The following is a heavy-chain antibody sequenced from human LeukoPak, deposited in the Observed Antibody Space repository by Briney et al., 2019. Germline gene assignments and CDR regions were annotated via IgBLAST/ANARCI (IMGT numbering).Heavy chain of an antibody. CDR3: ASGYCSGGNCYSG. V-gene: IGHV3-74*01. D-gene: IGHD2-15*01. Sequence: GGSLRLSCAASGFSLTSYWMHWVRQAPGKGLVWVSRINSDGRTTSYADPMKGRFTISRDNAKNTVYLQMNSLRVEDTAVYYCASGYCSGGNCYSGWGQGTLVTVSS. CDR1: GFSLTSYW. J-gene: IGHJ4*02. CDR2: INSDGRTT.